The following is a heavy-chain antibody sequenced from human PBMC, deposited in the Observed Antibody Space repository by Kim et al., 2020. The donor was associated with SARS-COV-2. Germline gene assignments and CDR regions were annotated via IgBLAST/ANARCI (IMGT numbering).Heavy chain of an antibody. Sequence: GGSLRLSCAASGFTFSSYGMHWVRQAPGKGLEWVAVISYDGSNKYYADSVKGRFTISRDNSKNTLYLQMNSLRAEDTAVYYCARDYYGSGSYYNDAYWGQGTLVTVSS. V-gene: IGHV3-33*05. CDR1: GFTFSSYG. J-gene: IGHJ4*02. D-gene: IGHD3-10*01. CDR2: ISYDGSNK. CDR3: ARDYYGSGSYYNDAY.